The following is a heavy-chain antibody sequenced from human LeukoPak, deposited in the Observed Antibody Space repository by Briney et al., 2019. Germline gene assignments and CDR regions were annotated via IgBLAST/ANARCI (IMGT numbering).Heavy chain of an antibody. D-gene: IGHD5-18*01. V-gene: IGHV4-61*01. J-gene: IGHJ4*02. Sequence: SETLSLTCTVSGGSVGSGSYYWSWIRQPPGKGLEWIGSIYYNGNTNNNPALKSRVTISVDTSKNQFSLKLSSVTAADTAVYYCARANTAMVGLDYWGQGTLVTVSS. CDR3: ARANTAMVGLDY. CDR1: GGSVGSGSYY. CDR2: IYYNGNT.